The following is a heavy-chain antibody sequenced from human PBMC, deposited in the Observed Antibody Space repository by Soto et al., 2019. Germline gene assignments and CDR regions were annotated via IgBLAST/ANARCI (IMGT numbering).Heavy chain of an antibody. CDR1: GGSISSGGYY. V-gene: IGHV4-31*03. J-gene: IGHJ2*01. CDR2: ISNSGST. D-gene: IGHD4-4*01. Sequence: QVQLLESGPGLVKPSQTLSLTCTVSGGSISSGGYYWSWIRQLPGKGLEWIGYISNSGSTYYNPSLKSRVTISLDPSKNHFSLKLSSVTAADTAVYYCARSSQSWCFDLWGRGILVTVSS. CDR3: ARSSQSWCFDL.